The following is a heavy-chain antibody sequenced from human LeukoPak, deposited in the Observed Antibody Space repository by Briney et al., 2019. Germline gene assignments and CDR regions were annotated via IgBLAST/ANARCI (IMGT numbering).Heavy chain of an antibody. D-gene: IGHD4/OR15-4a*01. Sequence: GGSLRLSCAASGFTVSSNYMTWVRQAPGKGLEWVSVIYNGGNGGTTYYADSVKGRFTISRDNSKNTLYLQMNSLRVKDTAVYYCARWPTMGGRWGQGTLVTVSS. CDR3: ARWPTMGGR. J-gene: IGHJ4*02. CDR1: GFTVSSNY. CDR2: IYNGGNGGTT. V-gene: IGHV3-66*01.